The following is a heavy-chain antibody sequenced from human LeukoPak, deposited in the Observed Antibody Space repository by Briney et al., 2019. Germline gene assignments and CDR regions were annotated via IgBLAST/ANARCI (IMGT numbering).Heavy chain of an antibody. D-gene: IGHD3-22*01. V-gene: IGHV4-61*02. CDR1: GGSISSGNYC. Sequence: PSETLSLTCTVSGGSISSGNYCWSWIRQPAGKGLEWIGRIYTSGSTNYNPSLKSRVTISVDTSKNQFSLKLSSVTAADTAVYYCARDRGYYDSSGYYAYYFDYWGQGTLVTVSS. CDR3: ARDRGYYDSSGYYAYYFDY. J-gene: IGHJ4*02. CDR2: IYTSGST.